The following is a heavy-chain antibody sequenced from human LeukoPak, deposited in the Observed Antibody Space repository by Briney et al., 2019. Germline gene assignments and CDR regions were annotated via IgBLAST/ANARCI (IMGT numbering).Heavy chain of an antibody. CDR2: ISFDGSDA. CDR3: AKDLTGAYGSGSYYNY. V-gene: IGHV3-74*01. J-gene: IGHJ4*02. Sequence: GGSLRLSCAASGFTFSGFWMHWVRQAPGKGLVWVSCISFDGSDATYADSVKGRFTISRDNAKNTLHLQMDSLTVEDTAVYYCAKDLTGAYGSGSYYNYWGQGTLVTVSS. D-gene: IGHD3-10*01. CDR1: GFTFSGFW.